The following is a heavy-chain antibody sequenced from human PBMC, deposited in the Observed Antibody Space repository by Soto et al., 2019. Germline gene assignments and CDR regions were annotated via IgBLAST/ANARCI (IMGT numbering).Heavy chain of an antibody. V-gene: IGHV3-7*04. J-gene: IGHJ1*01. CDR3: ARGRGDYAIH. CDR1: GFTFSTYW. D-gene: IGHD2-8*01. CDR2: INQDGGEK. Sequence: XGSLRLSCAASGFTFSTYWMSWVRQTPGKGLEWVANINQDGGEKYYVDSVKGRFTISRDNAKNSLYLQMNSLRAEDTAVYYCARGRGDYAIHWGQGNLVTVSS.